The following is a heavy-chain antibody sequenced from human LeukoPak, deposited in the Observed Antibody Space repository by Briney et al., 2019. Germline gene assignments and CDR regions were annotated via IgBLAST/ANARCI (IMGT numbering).Heavy chain of an antibody. V-gene: IGHV3-23*01. D-gene: IGHD3-9*01. CDR3: AKDRLYFGNDFGDY. CDR2: ISNGGDHT. Sequence: GGSLRLSCVASGFTFRDFSMSWVSQAPGKGLEWVSVISNGGDHTYYADSVKGRFAISRDNSKNTLYLQMNSLRTEDTAIYYCAKDRLYFGNDFGDYWGQGTLATVSS. J-gene: IGHJ4*02. CDR1: GFTFRDFS.